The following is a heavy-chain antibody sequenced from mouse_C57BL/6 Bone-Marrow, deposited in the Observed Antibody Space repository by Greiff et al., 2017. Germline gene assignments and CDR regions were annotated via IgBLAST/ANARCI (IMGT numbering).Heavy chain of an antibody. CDR3: ARDPIYYYGGSYGGCAY. D-gene: IGHD1-1*01. J-gene: IGHJ3*01. V-gene: IGHV5-4*01. CDR1: GFTFSSYA. Sequence: EVKVEESGGGLVQPGGSLQLSCAASGFTFSSYAMSWVRQPPEKRLEWVATISDGGSYTSYPDHVKGRFTISRDNAKNNLYLQMSHLKSEDTAMYYCARDPIYYYGGSYGGCAYWGQGTLVTVSA. CDR2: ISDGGSYT.